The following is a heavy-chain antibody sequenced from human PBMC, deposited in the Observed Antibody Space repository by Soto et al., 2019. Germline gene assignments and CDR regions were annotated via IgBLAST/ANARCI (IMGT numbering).Heavy chain of an antibody. CDR1: GFTFSSYA. D-gene: IGHD2-2*01. CDR2: INSNGSST. V-gene: IGHV3-64*01. Sequence: GGSLRLSCAASGFTFSSYAMHWVRQAPGKGLEYVSGINSNGSSTYYANSVKGRFTISRDNSMNTLYLQLSSLRAEDTAVYYCAKEYCSSTSCYPFYYYYGMDVWGQGTTVTVSS. CDR3: AKEYCSSTSCYPFYYYYGMDV. J-gene: IGHJ6*02.